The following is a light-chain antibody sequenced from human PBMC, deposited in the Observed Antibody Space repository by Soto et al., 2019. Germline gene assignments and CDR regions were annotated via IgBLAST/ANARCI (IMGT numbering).Light chain of an antibody. CDR1: SSDVGGYNY. V-gene: IGLV2-14*01. J-gene: IGLJ1*01. CDR2: DIN. Sequence: ALTQPASVSGSPGQSITISCTGTSSDVGGYNYVSWYQQHPGKAPKLMIYDINNRPSGVSKRFSGSKSGNTASLTISGLQAEDEADYYCVSYTARSSYVFGTGTMVTVL. CDR3: VSYTARSSYV.